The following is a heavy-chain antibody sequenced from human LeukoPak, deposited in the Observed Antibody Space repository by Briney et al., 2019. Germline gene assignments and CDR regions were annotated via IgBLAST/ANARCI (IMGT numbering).Heavy chain of an antibody. V-gene: IGHV3-23*01. CDR1: GFTFSGYA. CDR3: AKGSYYDSSGSFYFDY. J-gene: IGHJ4*02. D-gene: IGHD3-22*01. Sequence: PGGSLRLSCAASGFTFSGYAMSWVRQAPGEGLEWVSGISGSGDNTYYADSVKGRFTISRDNSKNTLYVQVNSLGTEDTAAYYCAKGSYYDSSGSFYFDYWGQGTLVTVSS. CDR2: ISGSGDNT.